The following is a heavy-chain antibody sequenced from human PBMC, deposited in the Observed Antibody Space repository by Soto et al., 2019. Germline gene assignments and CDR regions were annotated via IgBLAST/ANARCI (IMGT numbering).Heavy chain of an antibody. D-gene: IGHD2-15*01. V-gene: IGHV4-39*01. CDR1: GGSVYSNGHY. Sequence: SEALSLTCIVSGGSVYSNGHYWGWIRQPPGKGLEWIGSIDNNGVTNYNSSLKSRVTISRDTSKNQFSLRLTPVTAADTAVYYCGKILVGATGHTDADSWGPGTLVTVSS. CDR3: GKILVGATGHTDADS. CDR2: IDNNGVT. J-gene: IGHJ4*02.